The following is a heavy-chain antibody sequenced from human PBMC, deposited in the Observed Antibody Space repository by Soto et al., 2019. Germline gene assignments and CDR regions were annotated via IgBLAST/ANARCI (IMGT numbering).Heavy chain of an antibody. CDR1: GFSLSTNGVG. D-gene: IGHD6-13*01. V-gene: IGHV2-5*02. CDR2: IYWDDDK. Sequence: QITLKESGPTLVKPTQTLTLTCTFSGFSLSTNGVGVGWIRQPPGKALEWLALIYWDDDKRYSPSLKTRLTTTMDTSKTQAHITMTTMDLVDTTTYSCTHNPYSSRSAVDYWGQVTLVTVAS. CDR3: THNPYSSRSAVDY. J-gene: IGHJ4*02.